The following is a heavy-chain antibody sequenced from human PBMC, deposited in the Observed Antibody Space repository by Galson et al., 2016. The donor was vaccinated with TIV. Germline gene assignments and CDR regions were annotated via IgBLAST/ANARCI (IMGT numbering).Heavy chain of an antibody. D-gene: IGHD1-14*01. J-gene: IGHJ4*02. Sequence: LSLTCTVSGGSISRYYWSWIRQSAGKGLEWIGRIFTDGTTTYNPSLKSRVTMSVDTSKRQFSLRLTSVTAADTAVYYCATVNTNSRKYFDYWGQGIKVTVSS. V-gene: IGHV4-4*07. CDR1: GGSISRYY. CDR3: ATVNTNSRKYFDY. CDR2: IFTDGTT.